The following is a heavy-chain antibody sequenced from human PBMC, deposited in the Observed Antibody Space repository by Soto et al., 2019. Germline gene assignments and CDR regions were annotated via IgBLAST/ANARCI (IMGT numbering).Heavy chain of an antibody. CDR2: IYSNGDT. J-gene: IGHJ6*02. Sequence: TLCDRCSVVRGSMEGVGCYWSWIRQHPGKGLEWIGYIYSNGDTYYNPSLKSRVTISVDTSKNQFSLNLTSVTAADTAVYYCARRGGSSSGYYYYAMDVWGQGTTVTLSS. CDR1: RGSMEGVGCY. D-gene: IGHD6-6*01. V-gene: IGHV4-31*03. CDR3: ARRGGSSSGYYYYAMDV.